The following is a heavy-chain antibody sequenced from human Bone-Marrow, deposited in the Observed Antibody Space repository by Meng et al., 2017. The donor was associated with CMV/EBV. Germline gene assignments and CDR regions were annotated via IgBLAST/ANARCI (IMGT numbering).Heavy chain of an antibody. V-gene: IGHV3-30*04. CDR2: ISYDGSNK. D-gene: IGHD3-3*01. CDR3: ARDRDQYYDFWSGLARVGNWFDP. Sequence: GESLKISCAASGFTFSSYAMHWVCQAPGKGLEWVAVISYDGSNKYYADSVKGRFTISRDNSRNTLYLQMNSLRAEDTAVYYCARDRDQYYDFWSGLARVGNWFDPWGQGTLVTVSS. J-gene: IGHJ5*02. CDR1: GFTFSSYA.